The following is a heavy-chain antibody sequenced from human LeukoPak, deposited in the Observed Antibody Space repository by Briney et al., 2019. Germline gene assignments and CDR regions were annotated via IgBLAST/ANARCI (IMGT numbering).Heavy chain of an antibody. J-gene: IGHJ4*02. CDR1: GFTFDDYT. V-gene: IGHV3-49*03. CDR2: IRSKGYGGTT. CDR3: SRGDLLIDQNGSGYYRAFDY. D-gene: IGHD3-22*01. Sequence: GGSLRLSCTGSGFTFDDYTMSWFRQAPGKGLEWVGFIRSKGYGGTTEYAASVKGRFTISKDDSKSIAYLQMDSLKTEDTAAYYCSRGDLLIDQNGSGYYRAFDYWGQGTLVTVSS.